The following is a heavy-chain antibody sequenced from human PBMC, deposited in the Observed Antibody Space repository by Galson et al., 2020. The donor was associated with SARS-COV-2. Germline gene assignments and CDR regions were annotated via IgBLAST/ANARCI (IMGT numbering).Heavy chain of an antibody. CDR1: GNTFNSNG. V-gene: IGHV1-18*01. J-gene: IGHJ6*02. CDR2: ITVYNGDT. Sequence: ASVKVSCKASGNTFNSNGICWVQQAPGQGLEWMGWITVYNGDTNYAQKFQDRVTMTTDTSTTTAYMELRTLRSDDTAVYYCAVHGMDVWGQGTTVTVSS. CDR3: AVHGMDV.